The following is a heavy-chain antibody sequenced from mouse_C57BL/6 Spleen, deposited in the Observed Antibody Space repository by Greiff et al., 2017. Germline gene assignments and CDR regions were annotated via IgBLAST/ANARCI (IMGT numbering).Heavy chain of an antibody. CDR2: IDPDSGGT. CDR3: ERRGHYYGSCNDD. CDR1: GYTFTSYW. V-gene: IGHV1-72*01. D-gene: IGHD1-1*01. Sequence: VQLQQPGAELVKPGASVKLSCKASGYTFTSYWMPWVQQRPGRGLEWIGRIDPDSGGTKYNEKFKGKDTLTVDKPSSTAYMQLSSLTSEGSAVDYGERRGHYYGSCNDDWGQGTTLTVSS. J-gene: IGHJ2*01.